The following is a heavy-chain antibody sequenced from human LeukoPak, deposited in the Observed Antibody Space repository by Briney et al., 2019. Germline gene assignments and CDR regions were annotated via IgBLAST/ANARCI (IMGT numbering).Heavy chain of an antibody. V-gene: IGHV3-7*01. D-gene: IGHD1-7*01. CDR2: IKQDGSEK. CDR3: ARPSFRTFDY. Sequence: GGSLRLSCAASGIAVSGNYMSWVRQAPGKGLEWVANIKQDGSEKYYVDSVKGRFTISRDNAKNSLYLQMNSLRAEDTAVYYCARPSFRTFDYWGQGTLVTVSS. CDR1: GIAVSGNY. J-gene: IGHJ4*02.